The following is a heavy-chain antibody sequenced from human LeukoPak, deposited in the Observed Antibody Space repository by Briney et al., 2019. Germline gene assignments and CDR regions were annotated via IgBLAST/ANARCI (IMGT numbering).Heavy chain of an antibody. CDR2: ISGSGGST. V-gene: IGHV3-23*01. D-gene: IGHD6-19*01. CDR1: GFTFSNYA. Sequence: GGSLRLSCAASGFTFSNYAMSWVRQAPGKGLEWVSTISGSGGSTYYVDSVKGRFTISRDNSRNTLDIEMNSLRPEDTAVYYCAKTSQYSSGWFDYWGQGTLVAVSS. CDR3: AKTSQYSSGWFDY. J-gene: IGHJ4*02.